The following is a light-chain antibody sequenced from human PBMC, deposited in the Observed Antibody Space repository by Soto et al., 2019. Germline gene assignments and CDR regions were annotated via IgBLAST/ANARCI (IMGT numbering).Light chain of an antibody. CDR1: SSNIGTNT. Sequence: QSVLTQPPSASGTPGQRVTISCSGSSSNIGTNTVNWYHQLPETAPKLLIYGTNERPSGVPDRFSGSKSGTSASLAISGLQSEDEADYYCGAWDDSLNGWVFGGGTKVTVL. CDR2: GTN. J-gene: IGLJ3*02. V-gene: IGLV1-44*01. CDR3: GAWDDSLNGWV.